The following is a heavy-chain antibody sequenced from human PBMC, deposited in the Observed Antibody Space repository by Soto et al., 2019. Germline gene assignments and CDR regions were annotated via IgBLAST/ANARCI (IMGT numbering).Heavy chain of an antibody. D-gene: IGHD5-18*01. V-gene: IGHV3-23*01. Sequence: GGSQRLSCAASGFPFSSYAMSWVRQAPGKGLEWVSAISGSGGSTYYADSVKGRFTISRDNSKNTLYLQMNSLRAEDTAVYYCASPYDTAMNYYGMDVWGQGTTVTVSS. CDR1: GFPFSSYA. J-gene: IGHJ6*02. CDR2: ISGSGGST. CDR3: ASPYDTAMNYYGMDV.